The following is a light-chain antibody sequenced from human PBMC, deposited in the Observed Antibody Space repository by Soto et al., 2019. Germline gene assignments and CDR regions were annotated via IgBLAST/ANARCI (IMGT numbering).Light chain of an antibody. CDR2: GAS. J-gene: IGKJ2*01. V-gene: IGKV3-11*01. CDR1: QSVSNY. Sequence: EIVLTQSPATLSLSPGERATLSCRASQSVSNYLAWYQQKPGQAPRLLIYGASNRATGIPARFSGSGSGTASTLPTSSQGPKDLAVTYCHPRGKWPRTFGQGTKLRSN. CDR3: HPRGKWPRT.